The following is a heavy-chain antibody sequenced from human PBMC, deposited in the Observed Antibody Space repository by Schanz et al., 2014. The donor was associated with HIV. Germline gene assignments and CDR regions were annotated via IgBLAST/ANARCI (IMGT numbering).Heavy chain of an antibody. D-gene: IGHD1-26*01. V-gene: IGHV3-9*01. Sequence: ESGGGLVQPGRSLRLSCAVSGFTFDDYAMHWVRQAPGKGLEWVSGISWNSGSIGYADSVKGRFTISRDNAKNSLHLQMNSLRAEDTALYYCAKDIGRDVGYGLDVWGQGTTVTVSS. CDR1: GFTFDDYA. CDR3: AKDIGRDVGYGLDV. CDR2: ISWNSGSI. J-gene: IGHJ6*02.